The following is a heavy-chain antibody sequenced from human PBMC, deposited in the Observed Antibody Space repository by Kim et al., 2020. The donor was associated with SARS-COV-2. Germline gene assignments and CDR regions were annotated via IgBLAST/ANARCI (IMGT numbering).Heavy chain of an antibody. D-gene: IGHD6-13*01. CDR3: VRDPHSSSWYHTVHYGMDV. V-gene: IGHV1-46*01. J-gene: IGHJ6*02. CDR1: GYTFTSYY. Sequence: ASVKVSCKASGYTFTSYYMHWVRQAPGQGLEWMGIINPSGGSTSYAQKFQGRVTMTRDTSTSTVYMELSSLRSEDTAVYYCVRDPHSSSWYHTVHYGMDVWGQGTTVTVSS. CDR2: INPSGGST.